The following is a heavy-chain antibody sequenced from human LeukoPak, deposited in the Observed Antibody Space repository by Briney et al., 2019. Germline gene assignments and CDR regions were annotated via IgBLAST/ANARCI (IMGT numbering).Heavy chain of an antibody. V-gene: IGHV3-9*01. J-gene: IGHJ4*02. Sequence: PGGSLRLSCAASGFTFDDYAMHWVRQAPGKGLEWVSGISWNSGSIGYADSVKGRFTISRDNAKNSLYLQMNSLRAEDTALYYCAKDISSSWYADYFDYWGQGTLVTVSS. CDR2: ISWNSGSI. D-gene: IGHD6-13*01. CDR3: AKDISSSWYADYFDY. CDR1: GFTFDDYA.